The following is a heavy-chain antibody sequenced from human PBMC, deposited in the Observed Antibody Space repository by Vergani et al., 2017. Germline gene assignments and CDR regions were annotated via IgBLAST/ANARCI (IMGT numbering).Heavy chain of an antibody. CDR1: GYTFTGYY. V-gene: IGHV1-2*04. CDR3: ARDKKESXYYDILTGYYYYYYMDV. CDR2: VNPNSGGT. Sequence: QVQLVQSGAEVKKPGASVKVSCKASGYTFTGYYMHWVRQAPGQGLEWMGWVNPNSGGTNYAQKVKGWVTMARETSISTADMELSRLRSDDTAVYYGARDKKESXYYDILTGYYYYYYMDVWGKGTTVTVSS. J-gene: IGHJ6*03. D-gene: IGHD3-9*01.